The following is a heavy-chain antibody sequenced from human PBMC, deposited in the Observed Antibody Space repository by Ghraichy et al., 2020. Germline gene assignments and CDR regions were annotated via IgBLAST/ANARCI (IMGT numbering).Heavy chain of an antibody. Sequence: SETLSLTCTVSGGSISSSSYYWGWIRQPPGKGLEWIGSIYYSGSTYYNPSLKSRVTISVDTSKNQFSLKLSSVTAADTAVYYCARVDTAIVADYWGQGTLVTVSS. CDR2: IYYSGST. V-gene: IGHV4-39*07. CDR3: ARVDTAIVADY. D-gene: IGHD5-18*01. CDR1: GGSISSSSYY. J-gene: IGHJ4*02.